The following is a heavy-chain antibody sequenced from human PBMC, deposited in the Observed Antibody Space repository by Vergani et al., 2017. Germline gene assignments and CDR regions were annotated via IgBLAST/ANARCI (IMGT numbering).Heavy chain of an antibody. CDR2: ISYDGSNK. Sequence: QVQLVESGGGVVQPGRSLRLSCAASGFTFSSYAMHWVRQAPGKGLEWVAVISYDGSNKYYADSVKGRFTISRDNAKNTLYLQMNSLRAEDTAVYYCATAPIPSWGDSSSWSPIDYWGQGTLVTVSS. CDR3: ATAPIPSWGDSSSWSPIDY. V-gene: IGHV3-30-3*01. J-gene: IGHJ4*02. D-gene: IGHD6-13*01. CDR1: GFTFSSYA.